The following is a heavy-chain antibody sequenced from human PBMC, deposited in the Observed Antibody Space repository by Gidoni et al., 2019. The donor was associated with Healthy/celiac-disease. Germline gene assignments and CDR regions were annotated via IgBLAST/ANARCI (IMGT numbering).Heavy chain of an antibody. CDR3: ARATDILTGYYKAFDY. CDR1: GYTFTGYY. CDR2: INPNSGGT. J-gene: IGHJ4*02. Sequence: QVQLVQSGAEVKKPGASVQVSCKASGYTFTGYYMHWVRQAPGQGLEWMGWINPNSGGTNYAQKFQGRVTMTRDTSISTAYMELSRLRSDDTAVYYCARATDILTGYYKAFDYWGQGTLVTVSS. D-gene: IGHD3-9*01. V-gene: IGHV1-2*02.